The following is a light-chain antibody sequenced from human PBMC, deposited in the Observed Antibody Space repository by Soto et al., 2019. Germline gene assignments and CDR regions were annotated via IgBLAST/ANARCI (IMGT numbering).Light chain of an antibody. J-gene: IGKJ2*01. V-gene: IGKV3-20*01. CDR1: QSVSNTY. Sequence: VVTQSPGTLSLSPGERATLSCRASQSVSNTYFDWYQQNPGQAPRLLIFVSSDRATGIQDRFSGSGSGTDFTLTISRLEPEDFAVYYCQQYGSSPPYTFGQGTKLELK. CDR2: VSS. CDR3: QQYGSSPPYT.